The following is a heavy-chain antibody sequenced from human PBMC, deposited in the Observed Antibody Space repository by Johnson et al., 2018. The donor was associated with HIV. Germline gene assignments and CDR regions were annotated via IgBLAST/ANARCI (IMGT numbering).Heavy chain of an antibody. J-gene: IGHJ3*02. Sequence: VQLVESGGGLVQPGRSLRLSCIGSGFSFGDYAMSWVRQAPGKGLEWVGFIRNKAYGGTTDYAAPVKGRFTISRDDSKNTLYLQMNSLKTEDTAVYYCTTEAYSSSSAAFDIWGQGTMVTVSS. V-gene: IGHV3-49*04. CDR2: IRNKAYGGTT. D-gene: IGHD6-6*01. CDR3: TTEAYSSSSAAFDI. CDR1: GFSFGDYA.